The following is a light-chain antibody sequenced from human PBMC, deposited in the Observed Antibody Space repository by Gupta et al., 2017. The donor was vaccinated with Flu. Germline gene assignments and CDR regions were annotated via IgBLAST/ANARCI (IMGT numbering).Light chain of an antibody. CDR2: AAS. CDR3: QQSYHTPIT. CDR1: HSVRTY. Sequence: DIKMTQSQSSRYESVGDRVTITCRASHSVRTYLNWYQQRPGKAPKLLIYAASSLQSGVSSSFSGSGSGTDFSLTISSLQPEDFATYYCQQSYHTPITFGQGTRLEIK. J-gene: IGKJ5*01. V-gene: IGKV1-39*01.